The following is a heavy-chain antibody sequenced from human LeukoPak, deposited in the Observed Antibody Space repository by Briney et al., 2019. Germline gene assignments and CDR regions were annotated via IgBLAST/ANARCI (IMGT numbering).Heavy chain of an antibody. CDR2: IIPIFGTA. CDR1: GGTFSSYA. Sequence: SVTVSCKASGGTFSSYAINWVRQAPGQGLEWMGGIIPIFGTANYAQKFQGRVTITADKSTSTAYMELSSLRSEDTAVYYCARGVVPAARGVFDYWGQGTLVTVSS. D-gene: IGHD2-2*01. CDR3: ARGVVPAARGVFDY. V-gene: IGHV1-69*06. J-gene: IGHJ4*02.